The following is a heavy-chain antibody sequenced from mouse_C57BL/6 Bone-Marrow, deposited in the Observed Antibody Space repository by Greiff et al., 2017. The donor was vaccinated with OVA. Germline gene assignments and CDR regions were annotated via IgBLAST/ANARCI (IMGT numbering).Heavy chain of an antibody. CDR1: GYTFTSYW. J-gene: IGHJ4*01. Sequence: QVQLQQPGAELVKPGASVTLSCKASGYTFTSYWMHWVKQRPGRGLEWIGRIDSNSGGTKYNEKFKSKATLTVDKPSSTAYMQLSSLTSEDSAVYYCAKERYYGSSSYYYAMDYWGQGTSVTVSS. CDR2: IDSNSGGT. D-gene: IGHD1-1*01. CDR3: AKERYYGSSSYYYAMDY. V-gene: IGHV1-72*01.